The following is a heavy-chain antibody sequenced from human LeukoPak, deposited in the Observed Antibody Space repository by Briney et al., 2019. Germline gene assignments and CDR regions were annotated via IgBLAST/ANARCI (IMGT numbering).Heavy chain of an antibody. CDR1: GYTFTGYY. J-gene: IGHJ4*02. CDR3: ARGYSSGKYYFDY. CDR2: INPNSGGT. V-gene: IGHV1-2*02. Sequence: ASVKVSCKASGYTFTGYYMHWVRQAPGQGLEWMGWINPNSGGTNYAQKFQGRVTMTRDTSISTAYMELSRLRSDDTAVYYCARGYSSGKYYFDYWGQGTLVTVSS. D-gene: IGHD6-19*01.